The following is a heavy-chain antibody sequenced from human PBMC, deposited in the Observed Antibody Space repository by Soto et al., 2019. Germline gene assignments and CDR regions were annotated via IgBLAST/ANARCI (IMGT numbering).Heavy chain of an antibody. CDR2: INHNSGGT. CDR1: GYTFTGYY. Sequence: ASVKVSCKASGYTFTGYYMHWVRQAPGQGLERMGWINHNSGGTNYAQKFQGRVTMTRDTSISTAYMELSRLRSDDTAVYYCARLSDIVVVVAATHYAIDIWGQGTMVTVSS. CDR3: ARLSDIVVVVAATHYAIDI. J-gene: IGHJ3*02. V-gene: IGHV1-2*02. D-gene: IGHD2-15*01.